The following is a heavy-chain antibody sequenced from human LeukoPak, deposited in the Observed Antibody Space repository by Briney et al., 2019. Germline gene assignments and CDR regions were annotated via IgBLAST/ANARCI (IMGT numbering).Heavy chain of an antibody. J-gene: IGHJ4*02. V-gene: IGHV1-2*02. CDR3: ARDSGSSGWDPTSFLDY. Sequence: ASVKVSCKASGYTFTGYHIHWVRQAPGQGLEWMGWTNPNSGGANSAQKFLGRVSMTRDTSISTVYMDLTSLRSDDTAVYFCARDSGSSGWDPTSFLDYWGRGTLVTVSS. CDR2: TNPNSGGA. CDR1: GYTFTGYH. D-gene: IGHD6-19*01.